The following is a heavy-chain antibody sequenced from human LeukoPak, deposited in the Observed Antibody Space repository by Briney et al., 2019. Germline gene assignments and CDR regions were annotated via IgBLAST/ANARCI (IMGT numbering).Heavy chain of an antibody. J-gene: IGHJ4*02. CDR1: VYTFTNYY. Sequence: ASVKVSCKASVYTFTNYYMHWVRQAPGQGLEWMGWISAYNVNTNDAQKLQGRVTMTTDISTTTAYMELRSLRSDATAVYYCARVPVSGPGARFDYWGQGTLVTVSS. D-gene: IGHD4-11*01. V-gene: IGHV1-18*04. CDR3: ARVPVSGPGARFDY. CDR2: ISAYNVNT.